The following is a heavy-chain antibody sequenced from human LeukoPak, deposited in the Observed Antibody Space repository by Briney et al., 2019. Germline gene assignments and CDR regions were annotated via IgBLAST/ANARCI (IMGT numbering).Heavy chain of an antibody. CDR1: GGSISSYY. Sequence: PSETLSLTCTVSGGSISSYYWSWIRQPPGKGLEWIGYIYYSGTTNYNPSLKSRVTISVDTSKNQFSLKLSSVTAADAAVYYRARYDSSGLDYWGQGTLVTVSS. V-gene: IGHV4-59*01. CDR3: ARYDSSGLDY. J-gene: IGHJ4*02. CDR2: IYYSGTT. D-gene: IGHD3-22*01.